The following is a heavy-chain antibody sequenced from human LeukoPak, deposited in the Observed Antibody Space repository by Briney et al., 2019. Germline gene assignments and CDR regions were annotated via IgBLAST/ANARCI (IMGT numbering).Heavy chain of an antibody. CDR1: GFTFSSYE. CDR2: ISSSGSTI. J-gene: IGHJ4*02. V-gene: IGHV3-48*03. D-gene: IGHD4-11*01. Sequence: GGSLRLSCAASGFTFSSYEMNWVRQAPGKGLEWVSYISSSGSTIYYADSVKGRFTTSRDNAENSLYVQTNSLSAEETAVYYCARARVMGGGENFDFWGQGTLVTVSS. CDR3: ARARVMGGGENFDF.